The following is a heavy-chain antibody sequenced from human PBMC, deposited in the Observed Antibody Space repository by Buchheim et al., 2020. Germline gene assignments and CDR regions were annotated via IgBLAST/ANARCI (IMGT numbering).Heavy chain of an antibody. CDR3: ARESPRYYDFWSGYYTRYYFDY. V-gene: IGHV3-30*03. J-gene: IGHJ4*02. CDR1: GFTFSSYG. Sequence: QVQLVESGGGVVQPGRSLRLSCAASGFTFSSYGMHWVRQAPGKGLEWVAVISYDGSNKYYADSVKGRFTISRDNSKNTLYLQMKSLRAEDTAVYYCARESPRYYDFWSGYYTRYYFDYWGQGTL. D-gene: IGHD3-3*01. CDR2: ISYDGSNK.